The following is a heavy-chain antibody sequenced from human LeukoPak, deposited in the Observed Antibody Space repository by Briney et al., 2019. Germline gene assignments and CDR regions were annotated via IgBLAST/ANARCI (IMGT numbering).Heavy chain of an antibody. V-gene: IGHV4-61*10. D-gene: IGHD3-10*01. CDR1: GGSISSGSYY. Sequence: PSETLSLTCTVSGGSISSGSYYWSWIRQPAGKGLEWIGYIYYNGSTNYNPSLKSRVTISVDTSKNQFSLKLSSVTAADTAVYYCARGGYYGSGNDFRFDPWGQGTLVTVSS. CDR3: ARGGYYGSGNDFRFDP. J-gene: IGHJ5*02. CDR2: IYYNGST.